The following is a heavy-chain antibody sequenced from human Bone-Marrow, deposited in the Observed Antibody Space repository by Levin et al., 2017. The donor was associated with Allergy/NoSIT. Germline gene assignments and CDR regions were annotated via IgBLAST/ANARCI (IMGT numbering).Heavy chain of an antibody. J-gene: IGHJ4*02. Sequence: SCAASGFTFSFYAMHWVRQAPGKGLEWVAVISSDGTNKYYGDSLRGRVTVSRDNSKNTVYLQMNSLRPDDTSVYDCARDLGRGSPTWQLTWGQGTLVSVS. D-gene: IGHD3-16*01. V-gene: IGHV3-30-3*01. CDR1: GFTFSFYA. CDR3: ARDLGRGSPTWQLT. CDR2: ISSDGTNK.